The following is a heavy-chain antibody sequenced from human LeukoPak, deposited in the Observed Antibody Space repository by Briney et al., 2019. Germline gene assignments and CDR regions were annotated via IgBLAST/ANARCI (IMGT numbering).Heavy chain of an antibody. J-gene: IGHJ4*02. V-gene: IGHV3-74*01. CDR3: AKGSGNGYGSGPFDY. CDR1: GFTFSSYW. CDR2: INSDGSST. Sequence: LAGGSLRLSCAASGFTFSSYWMHWVRQAPGKGLVWVSRINSDGSSTSYADSVKGRFTISRDNSKNTVSLQMSSLRAEDTALYYCAKGSGNGYGSGPFDYWGQGTLVTVSS. D-gene: IGHD3-10*01.